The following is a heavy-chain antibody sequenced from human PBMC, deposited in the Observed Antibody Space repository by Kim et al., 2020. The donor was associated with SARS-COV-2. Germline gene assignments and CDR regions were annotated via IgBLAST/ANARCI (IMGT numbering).Heavy chain of an antibody. CDR3: ARDLKFCSSSISACYNFPLNNYFDA. CDR2: ISYDGSHQ. D-gene: IGHD2-2*01. J-gene: IGHJ5*02. Sequence: GGSLRLSCAASGYTFSSYGIHWVRQAPGKGLEWVAVISYDGSHQYYGDSVKGRFTISRDNSKNTVSLEMNSLGVEDTAVYYCARDLKFCSSSISACYNFPLNNYFDAWGQGTLVTVSS. V-gene: IGHV3-30*03. CDR1: GYTFSSYG.